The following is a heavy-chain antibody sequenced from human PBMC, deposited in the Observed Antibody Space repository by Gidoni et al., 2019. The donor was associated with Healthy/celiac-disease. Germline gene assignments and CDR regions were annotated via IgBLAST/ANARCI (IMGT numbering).Heavy chain of an antibody. J-gene: IGHJ3*02. Sequence: QVQLVQSGAEVKKPGASVKVSCKASGYTFTSYGISWVRQAPGQGLEWMGWISAYNGNTNYAQKLQGRVTMTTDTSTSTAYMELRSLRSDDTAVYYCAREHSTPVDTAVVRAFDIWGQGTMVTVSS. CDR3: AREHSTPVDTAVVRAFDI. V-gene: IGHV1-18*01. CDR2: ISAYNGNT. CDR1: GYTFTSYG. D-gene: IGHD5-18*01.